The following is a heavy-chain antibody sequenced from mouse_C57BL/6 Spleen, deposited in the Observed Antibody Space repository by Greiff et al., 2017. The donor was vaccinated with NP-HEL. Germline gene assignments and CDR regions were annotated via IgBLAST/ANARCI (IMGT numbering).Heavy chain of an antibody. CDR2: ISDGGSYT. Sequence: EVQLVESGGGLVKPGGSLKLSCAASGFTFSSYAMSWVRQTPEKRLEWVATISDGGSYTYYPDNVKGRFTISRDNAKNNLYLQMSHLKSEDTAMYYGASPNYYGSSYGYFDVWGTGTTVTVSS. J-gene: IGHJ1*03. CDR3: ASPNYYGSSYGYFDV. D-gene: IGHD1-1*01. V-gene: IGHV5-4*01. CDR1: GFTFSSYA.